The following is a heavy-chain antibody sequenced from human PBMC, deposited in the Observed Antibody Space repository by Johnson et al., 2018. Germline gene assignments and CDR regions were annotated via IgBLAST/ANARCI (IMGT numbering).Heavy chain of an antibody. Sequence: VQLQESAGGLVKPGGSLRLSCAASGFTFSSYAMSWVRQAPGKGLEWVSAISGSGGSTYYADSVKGRFTISRDNAKNSLFLQINSLRDEDTAVYYCARLGSSTYYYYYYMDVWGKGTTVTVSS. CDR2: ISGSGGST. D-gene: IGHD2-2*01. J-gene: IGHJ6*03. CDR3: ARLGSSTYYYYYYMDV. CDR1: GFTFSSYA. V-gene: IGHV3-23*01.